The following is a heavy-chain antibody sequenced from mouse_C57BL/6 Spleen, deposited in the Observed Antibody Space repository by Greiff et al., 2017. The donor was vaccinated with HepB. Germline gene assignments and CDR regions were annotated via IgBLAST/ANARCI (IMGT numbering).Heavy chain of an antibody. CDR1: GYTFTSYW. CDR2: INHSSGYT. CDR3: ARGRGDYYGSG. V-gene: IGHV1-7*01. D-gene: IGHD1-1*01. J-gene: IGHJ2*01. Sequence: QVQLKESGADLAKPGASVKLSCKASGYTFTSYWMHWVHQRPGQGLEWIGYINHSSGYTKYNQKLKDKATLIADKSSSTAYMQLGSLTYEDSAVYYCARGRGDYYGSGWGKGTTLTVSS.